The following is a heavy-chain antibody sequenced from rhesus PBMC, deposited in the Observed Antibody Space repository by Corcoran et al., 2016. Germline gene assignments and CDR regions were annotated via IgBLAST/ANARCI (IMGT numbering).Heavy chain of an antibody. CDR2: ITNCGST. CDR1: GGSISSGYHYY. D-gene: IGHD4-17*01. CDR3: VRGTMVAYFFDD. J-gene: IGHJ4*01. Sequence: QVQLQESGPRLVKPSETLSLSCAVSGGSISSGYHYYWSWIRQPPGKGLEWIGYITNCGSTGYNPSLKSRVTISRDTSKNQFSLRLTSVTAADTALYSCVRGTMVAYFFDDWGQGVLVTVSS. V-gene: IGHV4-122*02.